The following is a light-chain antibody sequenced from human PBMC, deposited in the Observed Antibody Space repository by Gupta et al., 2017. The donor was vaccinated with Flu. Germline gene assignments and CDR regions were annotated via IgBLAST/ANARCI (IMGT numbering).Light chain of an antibody. CDR1: QSLLHSNGYNY. J-gene: IGKJ3*01. Sequence: DIVMTQSPLSLPVTHGEAAYISCRSSQSLLHSNGYNYLDWYLQKPGQSPQLMIYMGSKRASGVPYRFSGSGSGTDFTLKSSRVEDEDVGIYYCIQSLRTLTFGHGTKVEIK. CDR3: IQSLRTLT. CDR2: MGS. V-gene: IGKV2-28*01.